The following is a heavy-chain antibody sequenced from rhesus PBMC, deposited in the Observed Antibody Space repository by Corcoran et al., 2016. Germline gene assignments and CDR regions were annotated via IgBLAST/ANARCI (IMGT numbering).Heavy chain of an antibody. CDR1: GYTFTDYY. J-gene: IGHJ4*01. CDR3: TRDGYCSGGVCY. CDR2: GDPEDGEA. Sequence: VQLVQSGAEVKKHGASVKISCKASGYTFTDYYLHWVRQAPAKGLEWMGRGDPEDGEAKDDRKCQERVTNTRDTSTDTAYMELSSLRSEDTAVYDCTRDGYCSGGVCYWGQGVLVTVSS. D-gene: IGHD2-8*01. V-gene: IGHV1-111*01.